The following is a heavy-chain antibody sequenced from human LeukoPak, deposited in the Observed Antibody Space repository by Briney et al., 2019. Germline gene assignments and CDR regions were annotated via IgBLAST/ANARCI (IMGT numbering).Heavy chain of an antibody. Sequence: PGGSLRLSCAASGFTFSSYAMGWVRQAPGTGLEWVSPISTTGGSKDYADYVKGRFTISRDNSKNTLYLQMNSLRAEDTAVYYCAKHAKFYYDSSGYLDYWGPGALVSVSS. D-gene: IGHD3-22*01. CDR1: GFTFSSYA. V-gene: IGHV3-23*01. J-gene: IGHJ4*02. CDR2: ISTTGGSK. CDR3: AKHAKFYYDSSGYLDY.